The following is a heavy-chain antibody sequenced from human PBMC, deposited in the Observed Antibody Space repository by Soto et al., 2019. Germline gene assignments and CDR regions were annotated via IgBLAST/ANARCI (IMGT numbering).Heavy chain of an antibody. CDR1: GGSISSGGYY. CDR3: ARDASEGSGYYYSGMDV. J-gene: IGHJ6*02. V-gene: IGHV4-31*03. Sequence: SETLSLTCTVSGGSISSGGYYWSWIRQHPGKGLEWIGYIYYSGSTYYNPSLKSRVTISVDTSKNQFSLKLSSVTAADTAVYYCARDASEGSGYYYSGMDVWGQGTTVTVSS. D-gene: IGHD3-22*01. CDR2: IYYSGST.